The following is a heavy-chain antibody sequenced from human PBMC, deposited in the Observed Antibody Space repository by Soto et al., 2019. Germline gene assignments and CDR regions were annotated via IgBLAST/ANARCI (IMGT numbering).Heavy chain of an antibody. V-gene: IGHV4-59*01. Sequence: SDTLSLTCTVSCGSISSYYWSWILQPPGKGLEWIGYIYYSGSTNYNPSLKSRVTISVDTSKNQFSLKLSSVTAADTAVYYCARDYYDILTGYYGPDYWGQGTLVTVS. D-gene: IGHD3-9*01. CDR2: IYYSGST. CDR1: CGSISSYY. CDR3: ARDYYDILTGYYGPDY. J-gene: IGHJ4*02.